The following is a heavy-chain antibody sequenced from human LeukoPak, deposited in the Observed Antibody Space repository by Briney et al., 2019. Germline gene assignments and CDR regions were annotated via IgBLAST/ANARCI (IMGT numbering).Heavy chain of an antibody. Sequence: GGSLRLSCAASGFTFSSHAMSWVRQAPGKGLEWVSLISGSGDSTYYADSVKRRFTISRDNYKNTLYLQVNSLRAEDTAVYYCAKSRSGSANWALQIFDIWGQGTLVTVSA. CDR1: GFTFSSHA. CDR2: ISGSGDST. J-gene: IGHJ5*02. CDR3: AKSRSGSANWALQIFDI. D-gene: IGHD1-1*01. V-gene: IGHV3-23*01.